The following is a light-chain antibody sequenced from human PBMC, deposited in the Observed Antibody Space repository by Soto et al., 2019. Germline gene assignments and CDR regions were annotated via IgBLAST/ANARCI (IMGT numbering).Light chain of an antibody. CDR1: QSVFYSSNNKNY. CDR3: QQYYSTPGYT. J-gene: IGKJ2*01. CDR2: WAS. V-gene: IGKV4-1*01. Sequence: DIVMTQSPDSLAVTLGERATINCKSSQSVFYSSNNKNYLAWYQQKPGQPPKLLIYWASTRESGVPDRFSGSGFGTDFTLTISSLQAEDVAVYYCQQYYSTPGYTFGQGTKLEIK.